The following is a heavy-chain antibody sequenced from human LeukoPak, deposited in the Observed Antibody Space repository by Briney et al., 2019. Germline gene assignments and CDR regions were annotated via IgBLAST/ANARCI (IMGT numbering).Heavy chain of an antibody. D-gene: IGHD2-15*01. CDR3: ARAYCSGGSCYSRGEEFDY. J-gene: IGHJ4*02. CDR2: INPSGGST. Sequence: ASVKVSCEASGYTFTSYYMHWVRQAPGQGLEWMGIINPSGGSTSYAQKFQGRVTMTRDTSTSTVYMELSSLRSEDTAVYYCARAYCSGGSCYSRGEEFDYWGQGTLVTVSS. CDR1: GYTFTSYY. V-gene: IGHV1-46*01.